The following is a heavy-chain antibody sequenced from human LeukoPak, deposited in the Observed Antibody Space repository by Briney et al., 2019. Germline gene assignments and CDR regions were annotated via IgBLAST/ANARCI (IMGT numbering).Heavy chain of an antibody. CDR2: IRSSSSYI. CDR3: ARDPDSSSAFDI. V-gene: IGHV3-21*01. D-gene: IGHD6-6*01. CDR1: EFTFSSYS. J-gene: IGHJ3*02. Sequence: GGSLRLSCAASEFTFSSYSMNWVRQAPGKGLEWVSSIRSSSSYIYYADSVKGRFTIPRDNAKNSLYLQMNSLRAEDTAVYYCARDPDSSSAFDIWGQGTMVTVSS.